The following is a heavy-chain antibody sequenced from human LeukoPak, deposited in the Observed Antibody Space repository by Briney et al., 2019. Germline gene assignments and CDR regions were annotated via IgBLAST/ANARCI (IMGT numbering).Heavy chain of an antibody. CDR2: MNPNSGNS. CDR3: ARESPLVFSRGWFDP. J-gene: IGHJ5*02. CDR1: GYTFTSYD. V-gene: IGHV1-8*03. D-gene: IGHD6-13*01. Sequence: GASVKVSCKASGYTFTSYDINWVRQATGQGLEWMGWMNPNSGNSGYAQKFQGRVTITRNTSISTAYMELSSLRSEDTAVYYCARESPLVFSRGWFDPWGQGTLVTVSS.